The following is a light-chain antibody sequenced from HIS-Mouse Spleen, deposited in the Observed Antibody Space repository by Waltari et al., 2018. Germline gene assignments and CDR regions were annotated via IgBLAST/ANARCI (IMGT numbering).Light chain of an antibody. CDR3: SSYAGSNNLV. J-gene: IGLJ2*01. CDR2: EVS. Sequence: QSALPQPPSASGSPGQSVTISCTGTSSDVGGYNYVPWYQPHPGKAPKLMIYEVSKRPSGVPDRFSGSKSGNTASLTVSGLQAEDEADYYCSSYAGSNNLVFGGGTKLTVL. V-gene: IGLV2-8*01. CDR1: SSDVGGYNY.